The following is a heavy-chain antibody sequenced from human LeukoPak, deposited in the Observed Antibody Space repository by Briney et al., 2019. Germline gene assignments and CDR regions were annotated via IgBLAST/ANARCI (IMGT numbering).Heavy chain of an antibody. CDR3: AKGAFSSDY. Sequence: GGSLRLSCAASGFTFSSYGMHWVRQAPGKGLEWVAVISYDGSNKYYADSVKGRFTISRDNSKNTLYLQMNSLRAEDTAVYYCAKGAFSSDYWGQGTLVTVSS. CDR2: ISYDGSNK. V-gene: IGHV3-30*18. J-gene: IGHJ4*02. CDR1: GFTFSSYG. D-gene: IGHD3-3*01.